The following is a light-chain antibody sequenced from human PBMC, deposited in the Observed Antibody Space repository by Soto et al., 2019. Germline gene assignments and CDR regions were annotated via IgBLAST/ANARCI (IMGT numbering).Light chain of an antibody. Sequence: EIVMTQSPATLSVSPGERATLSFSASQGVSSNLAWYQQKPGQAPRLVIYGASTRATGIPARFSGSGSGTEFTLTISSLQSEDFAVYYCQQYNNWPRTFGQGTKVEIK. V-gene: IGKV3-15*01. CDR3: QQYNNWPRT. J-gene: IGKJ1*01. CDR1: QGVSSN. CDR2: GAS.